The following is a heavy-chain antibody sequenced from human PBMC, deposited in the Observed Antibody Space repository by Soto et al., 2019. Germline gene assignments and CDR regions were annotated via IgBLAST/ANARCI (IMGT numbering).Heavy chain of an antibody. CDR3: ARSAQWDGFDP. Sequence: QVQLQESGPGLVRPSQTLSLTCTVSAGSISTINYYWSWIRQHPEKGLEWSGYISYSGSTFYHSSLKRRVTISLDTSKKQFSLTLTSVTAADTAVYYCARSAQWDGFDPWGQGTMVTVSS. CDR1: AGSISTINYY. D-gene: IGHD2-8*01. J-gene: IGHJ3*01. CDR2: ISYSGST. V-gene: IGHV4-31*03.